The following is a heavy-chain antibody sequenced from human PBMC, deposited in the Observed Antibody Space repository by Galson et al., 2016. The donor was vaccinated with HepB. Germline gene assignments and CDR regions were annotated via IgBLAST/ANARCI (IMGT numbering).Heavy chain of an antibody. J-gene: IGHJ6*02. CDR1: GGSIIGNSYY. CDR3: ARNSGFGYYYYGRDV. Sequence: SETLSLTCTVSGGSIIGNSYYWGWIRQPPGRGLEWIGNIYYTGSTFYNPSLKRRVTISVDTSKNQFSLRLSSVTAADTAVYYCARNSGFGYYYYGRDVWGQGTTVTVSS. D-gene: IGHD5-12*01. CDR2: IYYTGST. V-gene: IGHV4-39*07.